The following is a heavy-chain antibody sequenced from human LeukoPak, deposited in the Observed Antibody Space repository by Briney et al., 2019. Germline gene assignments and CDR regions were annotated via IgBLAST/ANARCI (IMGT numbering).Heavy chain of an antibody. CDR1: GFTFSSYW. CDR3: ARGEYCSGGSCYSAAFDT. CDR2: IYSDGSST. D-gene: IGHD2-15*01. J-gene: IGHJ3*02. V-gene: IGHV3-74*01. Sequence: GGSLRLSCAASGFTFSSYWMHWVRQAPGKGLVWVSRIYSDGSSTNYADSVKGRFTISRDNAKNTLYLQMNSLRAEDTAVYYCARGEYCSGGSCYSAAFDTWGQGTMVTVPS.